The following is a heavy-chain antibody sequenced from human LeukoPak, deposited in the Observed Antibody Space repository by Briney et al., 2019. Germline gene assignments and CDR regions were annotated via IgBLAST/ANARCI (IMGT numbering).Heavy chain of an antibody. Sequence: PGRSLRLSCAASGFTFSSYGMHWVRQAPGKGLEWVAVISYDGRNKYYADSVKGRFTISRDNSKNTLYLQMNSLRAEDTAVYYCGKDKWPTVTTSWVGYWGQGTLVTVSS. CDR2: ISYDGRNK. CDR1: GFTFSSYG. D-gene: IGHD4-17*01. J-gene: IGHJ4*02. CDR3: GKDKWPTVTTSWVGY. V-gene: IGHV3-30*18.